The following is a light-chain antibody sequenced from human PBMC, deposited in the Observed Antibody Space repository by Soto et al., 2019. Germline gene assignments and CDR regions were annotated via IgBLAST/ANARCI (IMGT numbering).Light chain of an antibody. CDR2: DVS. V-gene: IGKV3-15*01. J-gene: IGKJ4*01. CDR1: HDVTRR. Sequence: EIVMTQSPVTLSLSPGDTATLSCRASHDVTRRLAWYQVKHGQAPRLLIYDVSTRATGLPARFSGTGSGTEFTLTISSLQSEDFAVYYCQHYTNWPLTFGGGTKVEI. CDR3: QHYTNWPLT.